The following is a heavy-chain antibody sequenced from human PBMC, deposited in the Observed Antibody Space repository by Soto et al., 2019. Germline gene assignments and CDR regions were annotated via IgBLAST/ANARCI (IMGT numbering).Heavy chain of an antibody. CDR2: IYHSGST. D-gene: IGHD1-7*01. J-gene: IGHJ5*02. CDR3: AGYNWNYYFDP. CDR1: GGSVRYGSYY. V-gene: IGHV4-61*01. Sequence: SETLSLTCTVSGGSVRYGSYYWAXLRQPPGKGLEWIGHIYHSGSTIYNPSLKSRVTISIDTSKSQFSLNLNSMTAADTAVYYCAGYNWNYYFDPWGQGTLVTVSS.